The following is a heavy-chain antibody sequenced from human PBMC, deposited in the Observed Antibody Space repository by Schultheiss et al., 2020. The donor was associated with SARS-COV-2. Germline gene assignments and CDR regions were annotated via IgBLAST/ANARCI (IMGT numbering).Heavy chain of an antibody. D-gene: IGHD3-10*01. CDR3: ARSRGNDAFDI. J-gene: IGHJ3*02. V-gene: IGHV3-13*01. CDR1: GFTFSSYA. Sequence: GGSLRLSCAASGFTFSSYAMSWVRQATGKGLEWVSAIGTAGDTYYPGSVKGRFTISRENAKNSLYLQMNSLRAGDTAVYYCARSRGNDAFDIWGQGTMVTVSS. CDR2: IGTAGDT.